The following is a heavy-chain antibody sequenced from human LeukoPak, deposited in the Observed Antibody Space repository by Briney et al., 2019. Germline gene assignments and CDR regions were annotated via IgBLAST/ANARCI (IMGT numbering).Heavy chain of an antibody. Sequence: PGGSLRLSCAVSGLTFSDYYMSWTRQAPGKGPELVSYISPSGSSIFYVDSVKGRFTISRDNAKNSLYLQMNSLRAEDTAVYYCARDFDDTYYDFWSGYYTFDYWGQGTLVTVSS. CDR2: ISPSGSSI. J-gene: IGHJ4*02. D-gene: IGHD3-3*01. CDR3: ARDFDDTYYDFWSGYYTFDY. CDR1: GLTFSDYY. V-gene: IGHV3-11*04.